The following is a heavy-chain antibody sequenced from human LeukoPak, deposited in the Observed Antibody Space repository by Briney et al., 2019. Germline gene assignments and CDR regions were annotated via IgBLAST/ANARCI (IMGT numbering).Heavy chain of an antibody. CDR1: GFTFGDYA. D-gene: IGHD6-19*01. V-gene: IGHV3-49*03. CDR2: IRSKAYGGTT. J-gene: IGHJ6*03. CDR3: TRDVVAGLYYYYYYYMDV. Sequence: GGSLRLSCTASGFTFGDYAMSWFRQAPGKGLEWVGFIRSKAYGGTTEYAASVKGGFTISRDDSKSIAYLQMNSLKTEDTAVYYCTRDVVAGLYYYYYYYMDVWGKGTTVTVSS.